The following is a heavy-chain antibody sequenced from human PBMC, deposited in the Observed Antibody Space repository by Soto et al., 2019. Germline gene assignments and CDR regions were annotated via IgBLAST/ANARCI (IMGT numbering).Heavy chain of an antibody. CDR1: GCSISSGGYY. CDR2: IYYSGST. Sequence: TVSLTCTVSGCSISSGGYYWSWIRQHPGKGLEWIGYIYYSGSTYYNPSLKSRVTISVDTSKNQFSLKLSSVTAADTAVYYCARDPELAYCSGGSCYHYYYYGMDVWGQGTTVTVSS. V-gene: IGHV4-31*03. D-gene: IGHD2-15*01. CDR3: ARDPELAYCSGGSCYHYYYYGMDV. J-gene: IGHJ6*02.